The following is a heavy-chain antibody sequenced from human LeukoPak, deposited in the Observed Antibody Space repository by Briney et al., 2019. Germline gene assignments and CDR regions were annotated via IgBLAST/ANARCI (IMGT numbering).Heavy chain of an antibody. CDR2: IYHSGST. CDR3: ARAQGNGLIDF. CDR1: GGSISSSNW. V-gene: IGHV4-4*02. D-gene: IGHD3/OR15-3a*01. Sequence: PSGTLSLTCAVSGGSISSSNWWSWVRQPPGKGLEWIGEIYHSGSTNYNPSLKSRVTISLDTSRNQFSLRLSSVTAADTADYYCARAQGNGLIDFWGQGTLVTVFS. J-gene: IGHJ4*02.